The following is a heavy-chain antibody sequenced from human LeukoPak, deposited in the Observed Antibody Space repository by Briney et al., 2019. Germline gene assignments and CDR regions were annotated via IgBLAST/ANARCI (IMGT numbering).Heavy chain of an antibody. D-gene: IGHD3-16*01. V-gene: IGHV1-69*06. CDR1: GGTFSSYA. CDR2: IIPIFGTA. Sequence: GSSVKVSCKASGGTFSSYAISWVRQAPGQGLEWMGRIIPIFGTANYAQKFQGRVTITADKSTSTAYMELSSLRSDDTAVYYCARGGGAQYYYYMDVWGKGTTVTVSS. J-gene: IGHJ6*03. CDR3: ARGGGAQYYYYMDV.